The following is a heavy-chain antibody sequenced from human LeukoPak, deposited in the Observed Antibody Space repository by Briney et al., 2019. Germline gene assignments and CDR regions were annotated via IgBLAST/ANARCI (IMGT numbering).Heavy chain of an antibody. D-gene: IGHD1-26*01. CDR1: GGSISSGGYS. Sequence: SETLSLTCAVSGGSISSGGYSWSWIRQPPGKGLEWIGYIYHSGSTYYNPSLKSRVTISVDRSKNQFSLKLSSVTAADTAVYYCARRIVGATPMSLDQGGVDYWGQGTLVTVSS. V-gene: IGHV4-30-2*01. J-gene: IGHJ4*02. CDR2: IYHSGST. CDR3: ARRIVGATPMSLDQGGVDY.